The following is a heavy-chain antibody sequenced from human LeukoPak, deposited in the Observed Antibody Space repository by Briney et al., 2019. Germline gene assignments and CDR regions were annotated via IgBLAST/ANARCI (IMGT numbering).Heavy chain of an antibody. Sequence: PGGSLRLSCAASGFTFSSYEMNWVRQAPGKGLEWVSYISNSGSAIYYADSVKGRFTISRDNAKNSLYLQMNSLRAEDTAVYYCVKNNYYGSGTVDYWGQGTLVTVSS. V-gene: IGHV3-48*03. CDR1: GFTFSSYE. CDR2: ISNSGSAI. CDR3: VKNNYYGSGTVDY. D-gene: IGHD3-10*01. J-gene: IGHJ4*02.